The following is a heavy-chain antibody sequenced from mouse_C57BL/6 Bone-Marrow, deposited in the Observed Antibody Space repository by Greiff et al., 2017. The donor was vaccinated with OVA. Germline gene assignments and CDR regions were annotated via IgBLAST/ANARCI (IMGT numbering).Heavy chain of an antibody. V-gene: IGHV1-75*01. CDR2: IFPGSGST. J-gene: IGHJ1*03. CDR1: GYTFTDYY. D-gene: IGHD1-1*01. Sequence: VQLQQSGPELVKPGASVKITCKASGYTFTDYYINWVKQRPGQGLEWIGWIFPGSGSTYYNEKFKGKATLTVDKSSSTAYMLLSSLTSEDSAVYICAREGDYGSTLGSYWYYDVWGTGTTVTVSS. CDR3: AREGDYGSTLGSYWYYDV.